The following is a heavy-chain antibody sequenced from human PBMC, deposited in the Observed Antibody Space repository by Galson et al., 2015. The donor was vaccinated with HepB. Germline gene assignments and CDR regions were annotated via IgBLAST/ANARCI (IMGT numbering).Heavy chain of an antibody. V-gene: IGHV4-4*07. D-gene: IGHD3-22*01. CDR3: SRGPETHCSSDSTGYSLDY. J-gene: IGHJ4*02. CDR1: GGSLSGSF. Sequence: LTCTVSGGSLSGSFWSWIRQPAGKGLVWIGRIYSNRRTDYNASLKSRVSMSVDTSNKQFSLRLNSVTAADTALYYCSRGPETHCSSDSTGYSLDYWGQGSLVTVSS. CDR2: IYSNRRT.